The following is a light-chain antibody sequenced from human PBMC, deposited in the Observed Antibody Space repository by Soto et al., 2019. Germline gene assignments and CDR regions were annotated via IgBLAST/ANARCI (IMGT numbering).Light chain of an antibody. Sequence: QSVLTQPPSVSAAPGQKVTISCSGSTSNIGNNYVSWYQQVPGTAPKLLIHDNNKRPSGIPDRFSGSKSGTSATLGISGLQTGDEDDYYCGTWDSSLSGVVFGGGTKLTVL. V-gene: IGLV1-51*01. J-gene: IGLJ2*01. CDR1: TSNIGNNY. CDR2: DNN. CDR3: GTWDSSLSGVV.